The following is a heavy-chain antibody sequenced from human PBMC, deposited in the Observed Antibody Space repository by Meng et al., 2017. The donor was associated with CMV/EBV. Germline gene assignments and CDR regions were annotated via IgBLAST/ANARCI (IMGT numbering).Heavy chain of an antibody. V-gene: IGHV1-8*01. Sequence: ACKGSGSTFTSYDIHWVRQATGQGREWMGWMNPNSGDTSYAQKFQGRVTMTRNTSISTAYMELSSLRSEGTAVYYCARVTELELDYWGQGTLVTVSS. CDR2: MNPNSGDT. D-gene: IGHD1-1*01. J-gene: IGHJ4*02. CDR1: GSTFTSYD. CDR3: ARVTELELDY.